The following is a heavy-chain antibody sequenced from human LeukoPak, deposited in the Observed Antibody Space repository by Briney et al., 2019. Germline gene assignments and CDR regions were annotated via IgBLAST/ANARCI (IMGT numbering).Heavy chain of an antibody. V-gene: IGHV4-59*12. J-gene: IGHJ4*02. CDR2: IYYSGST. CDR1: GGSISSYY. Sequence: SETLSLTCTVSGGSISSYYWSWIRQPPGKGLEWIGYIYYSGSTYYNPSLKSRVTISVDTSKNQFSLKLSSVTAADTAVYYCARGGYDYGDYRDYYFDYWGQGTLVTVSS. D-gene: IGHD4-17*01. CDR3: ARGGYDYGDYRDYYFDY.